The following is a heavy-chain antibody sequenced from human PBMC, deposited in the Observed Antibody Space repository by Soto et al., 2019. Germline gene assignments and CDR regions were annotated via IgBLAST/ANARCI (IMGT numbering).Heavy chain of an antibody. CDR1: GFTFSSYS. Sequence: EVQLVESGGGLVKPGGSLRLSCAASGFTFSSYSMNWVRQAPGKGLEWVSSISSSSSYIYYADSVKGRFTISRDNAKNSLYRKRTSLRAEDTAVYYGARDQVVDTVMVFTSWGQGTLVPASS. D-gene: IGHD5-18*01. J-gene: IGHJ5*02. V-gene: IGHV3-21*01. CDR3: ARDQVVDTVMVFTS. CDR2: ISSSSSYI.